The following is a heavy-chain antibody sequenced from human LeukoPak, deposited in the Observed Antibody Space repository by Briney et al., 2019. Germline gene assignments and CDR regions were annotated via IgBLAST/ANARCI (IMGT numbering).Heavy chain of an antibody. CDR1: RGSSSGYY. CDR2: LNGDGST. D-gene: IGHD5-24*01. CDR3: ASPATGNRDGFDY. Sequence: SENLSLTCAVYRGSSSGYYWTWIRQPPAMRLEWIGDLNGDGSTNYNPSLHTQVSISGDTSKNRVALKLTSVSAADTAVYYCASPATGNRDGFDYWSQGTLVSVSS. J-gene: IGHJ4*02. V-gene: IGHV4-34*01.